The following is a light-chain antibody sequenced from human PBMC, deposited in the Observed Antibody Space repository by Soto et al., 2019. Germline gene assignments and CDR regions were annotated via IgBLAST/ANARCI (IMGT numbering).Light chain of an antibody. J-gene: IGKJ5*01. CDR1: QSVSRY. CDR2: DAS. V-gene: IGKV3-11*01. CDR3: QKRSKWPQNT. Sequence: EIVLTQSPAALSFSPGERATLSCRASQSVSRYLAWYQQKPGQAPRLLIYDASNRATGLPVRFSGSGSGTDLTLTISSPEPEDFAVYYRQKRSKWPQNTFGQGTRLEIX.